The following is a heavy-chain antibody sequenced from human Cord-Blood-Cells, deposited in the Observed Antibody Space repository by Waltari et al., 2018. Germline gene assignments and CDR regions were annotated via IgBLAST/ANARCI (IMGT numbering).Heavy chain of an antibody. D-gene: IGHD5-12*01. V-gene: IGHV4-39*01. CDR2: IYYRGGT. J-gene: IGHJ4*02. CDR1: GGSISSSSYY. Sequence: QLQLQESGPGLVKPSETLSLTCTVSGGSISSSSYYWGWIRQPPGKGLEWIGGIYYRGGTYYNPSLKSRVTISVDTSKNQFSLKLSSVTAADTAVYYCARLPWGDGYEGYWGQGTLVTVSS. CDR3: ARLPWGDGYEGY.